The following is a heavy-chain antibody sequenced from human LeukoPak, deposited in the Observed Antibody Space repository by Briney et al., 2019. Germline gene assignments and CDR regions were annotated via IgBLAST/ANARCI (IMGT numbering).Heavy chain of an antibody. CDR3: AKKYCGSTSCPFDY. Sequence: GGSLRLSCAASGFTFSSYEMNWVRQAPGKGLEWVSYISNSGNTIYYADSVKGRFTISRDNSKNTLYLQMNSLRAEDTAVYYCAKKYCGSTSCPFDYWGQGTLATVSS. D-gene: IGHD2-2*01. V-gene: IGHV3-48*03. CDR1: GFTFSSYE. CDR2: ISNSGNTI. J-gene: IGHJ4*02.